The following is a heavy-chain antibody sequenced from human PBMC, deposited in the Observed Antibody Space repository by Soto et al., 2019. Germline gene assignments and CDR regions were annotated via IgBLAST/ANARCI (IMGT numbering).Heavy chain of an antibody. CDR1: GFTFSSYA. J-gene: IGHJ4*02. CDR3: AKLQAYSYGPGAYFDY. Sequence: GGSLRLSCAASGFTFSSYAMSCFLQSPVKGLEWVSAISGSGGSTDYVDSVKGRFTISRDNSKNTLYLQMNSLRAEDTAVYYCAKLQAYSYGPGAYFDYWGQGTLVTVSS. D-gene: IGHD5-18*01. V-gene: IGHV3-23*01. CDR2: ISGSGGST.